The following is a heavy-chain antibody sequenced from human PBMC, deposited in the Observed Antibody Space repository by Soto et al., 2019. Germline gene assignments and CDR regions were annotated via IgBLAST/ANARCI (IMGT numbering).Heavy chain of an antibody. J-gene: IGHJ4*02. V-gene: IGHV3-33*03. CDR1: GFTISTHG. Sequence: QAQLVESGGGVVQPGTSLRLSCAASGFTISTHGMHWVRQAPGKGLEWLANIWYDGSNKFYAESVKGRFSISKDNSKNTLYLQMSSLRAEDTAVYYWAAATTWNCHFPYWGQGTQVTVSS. CDR2: IWYDGSNK. D-gene: IGHD1-7*01. CDR3: AAATTWNCHFPY.